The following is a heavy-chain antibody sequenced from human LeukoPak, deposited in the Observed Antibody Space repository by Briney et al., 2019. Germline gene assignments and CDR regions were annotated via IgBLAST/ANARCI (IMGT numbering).Heavy chain of an antibody. J-gene: IGHJ6*03. CDR3: ARMGTNSSAWFAGYYYYYYMDV. V-gene: IGHV4-59*08. CDR2: IHYRGST. Sequence: PETLSLTCTVSRGSLSGHYWSWIRQPPRKRLEWVGYIHYRGSTKYNPSLKSRVLISVDRSKNQFSLKLSAVTAADTALYYCARMGTNSSAWFAGYYYYYYMDVWGKGTTVTVSS. CDR1: RGSLSGHY. D-gene: IGHD6-13*01.